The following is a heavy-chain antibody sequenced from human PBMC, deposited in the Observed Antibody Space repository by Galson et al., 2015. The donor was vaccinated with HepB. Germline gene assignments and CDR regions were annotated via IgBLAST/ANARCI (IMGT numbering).Heavy chain of an antibody. CDR1: GFTFSRYG. CDR3: AKDRGAGWRGGMDV. D-gene: IGHD3-10*01. V-gene: IGHV3-30*18. CDR2: ISYDGSNK. J-gene: IGHJ6*02. Sequence: SLRLSCAASGFTFSRYGMHWVRQAPGKGLEWVAVISYDGSNKYYADSVKGRFTISRDNSKNTLYLQMNSLRAEDTAVYYCAKDRGAGWRGGMDVWGQGTTVTVSS.